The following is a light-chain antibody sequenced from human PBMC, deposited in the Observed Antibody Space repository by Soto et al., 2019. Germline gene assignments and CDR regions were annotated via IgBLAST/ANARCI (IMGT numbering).Light chain of an antibody. Sequence: QSVLTQPPSVSGAPGQRVTISCTGSSSNIGAGYDVQWYQQLPGAAPRLLIFGNTNRPSGVPDRFSGSRSGTSASLAISGLLAEDEADYYCQSYDISLSVSVVFGGGTKVTVL. V-gene: IGLV1-40*01. CDR2: GNT. CDR1: SSNIGAGYD. J-gene: IGLJ2*01. CDR3: QSYDISLSVSVV.